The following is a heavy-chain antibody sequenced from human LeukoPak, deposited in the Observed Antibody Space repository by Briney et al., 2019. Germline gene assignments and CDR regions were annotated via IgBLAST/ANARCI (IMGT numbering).Heavy chain of an antibody. CDR2: ISAYNGNT. J-gene: IGHJ4*02. CDR3: ARLDCGGDCYSSYFDY. V-gene: IGHV1-18*01. CDR1: GHTFTSYG. Sequence: ASVKVSCKASGHTFTSYGISWVRQAPGQGLEWMGWISAYNGNTNYAQKLQGRVTMTTDTSTSTAYMELRSLRSDDTAVYYCARLDCGGDCYSSYFDYWGQGTLVTVSS. D-gene: IGHD2-21*02.